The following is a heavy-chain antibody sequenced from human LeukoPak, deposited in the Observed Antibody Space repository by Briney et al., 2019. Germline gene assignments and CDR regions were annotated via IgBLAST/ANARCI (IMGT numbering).Heavy chain of an antibody. Sequence: ASVKVSCKASGYTFTGYYMHWVRQAPGQGLEWMGWINPNSGGTNYAQKFQGWVTMTRDTSISTAYMGLSRLRSDDTAVYYCARVNSGYDGSLDYWGQGTLVTVSS. D-gene: IGHD5-12*01. CDR2: INPNSGGT. V-gene: IGHV1-2*04. CDR3: ARVNSGYDGSLDY. CDR1: GYTFTGYY. J-gene: IGHJ4*02.